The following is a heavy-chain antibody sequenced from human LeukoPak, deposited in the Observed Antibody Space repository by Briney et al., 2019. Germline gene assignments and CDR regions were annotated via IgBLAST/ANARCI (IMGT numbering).Heavy chain of an antibody. CDR3: ARDVGSSGWYTSDY. Sequence: TLSLTCAITVYSVSSNNFAWNWIRQSPSRGLEWLGRTYYRYMWNNDYALSMKGRITINPATSTNWFSLQLTCVTPEDTVVYYCARDVGSSGWYTSDYWGQGTLVTVSS. V-gene: IGHV6-1*01. CDR2: TYYRYMWNN. J-gene: IGHJ4*02. D-gene: IGHD6-19*01. CDR1: VYSVSSNNFA.